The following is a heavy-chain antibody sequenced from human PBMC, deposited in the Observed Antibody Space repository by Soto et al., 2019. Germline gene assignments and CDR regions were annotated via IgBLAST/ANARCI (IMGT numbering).Heavy chain of an antibody. D-gene: IGHD3-22*01. CDR3: ARDREVEDSSGYYYRDAFDI. CDR2: IYYSGST. Sequence: QVPLQESGPGLVKPSQTLSLTCTVSGGSISSGGYYWSWIRQHPGKGLEWIGYIYYSGSTYYNPSLKSRVTISVDTSKNQFSLKLSSVTAADTAVYYCARDREVEDSSGYYYRDAFDIWGQGTMVTVSS. J-gene: IGHJ3*02. V-gene: IGHV4-31*03. CDR1: GGSISSGGYY.